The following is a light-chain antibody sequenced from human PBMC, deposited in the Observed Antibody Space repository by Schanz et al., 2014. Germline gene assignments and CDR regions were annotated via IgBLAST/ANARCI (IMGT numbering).Light chain of an antibody. Sequence: DIQMTQSPSTLSASVGDRVAITCRASQSISSWLAWYQQKPGKAPNLLIYKASTLESGVPSRFSGSGSGTEFTLTISSLQPDDFATYYCQQFGQGTKLEIK. CDR2: KAS. J-gene: IGKJ2*01. CDR3: QQ. CDR1: QSISSW. V-gene: IGKV1-5*03.